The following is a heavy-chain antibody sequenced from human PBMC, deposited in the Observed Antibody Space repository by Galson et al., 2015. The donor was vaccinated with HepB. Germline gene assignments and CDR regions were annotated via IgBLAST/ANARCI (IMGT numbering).Heavy chain of an antibody. D-gene: IGHD2-21*02. Sequence: SLRLSCAASGFNFSDYSLIWVRQAPGKGLEWVSSISSSSYFVKYADSEKGRFTISRDNAKNSLFLQMNSLRVEDTAVYYCARLWVTAESEAFGIWGQGTMVVVSS. CDR1: GFNFSDYS. V-gene: IGHV3-21*01. CDR3: ARLWVTAESEAFGI. J-gene: IGHJ3*02. CDR2: ISSSSYFV.